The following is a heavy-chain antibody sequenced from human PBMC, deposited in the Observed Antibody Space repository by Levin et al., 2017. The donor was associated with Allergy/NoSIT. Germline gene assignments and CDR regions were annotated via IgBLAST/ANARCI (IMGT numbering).Heavy chain of an antibody. J-gene: IGHJ3*02. Sequence: GGSLRLSCKGSGYSFTSYWIGWVRQMPGKGLEWMGIIYPGDSDTRYSPSFQGQVTISADKSISTAYLQWSSLKASDTAMYYCASVHHSGSYYLDAFDIWGQGTMVTVSS. CDR3: ASVHHSGSYYLDAFDI. D-gene: IGHD3-10*01. V-gene: IGHV5-51*01. CDR1: GYSFTSYW. CDR2: IYPGDSDT.